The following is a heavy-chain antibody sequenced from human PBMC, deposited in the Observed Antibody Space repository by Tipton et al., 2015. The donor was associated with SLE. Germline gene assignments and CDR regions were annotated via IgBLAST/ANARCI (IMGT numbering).Heavy chain of an antibody. CDR2: IIPIFGTA. J-gene: IGHJ6*02. D-gene: IGHD3-9*01. V-gene: IGHV1-69*01. CDR1: GGTFSSYA. Sequence: QLVQSGPEVKKPGSSVKVSCKASGGTFSSYAISWVRQAPGQGLEWMGGIIPIFGTANYAQKFQARVTITADESTSTAYMELSSLRSEDTAVYYCARDRSYYDILTGYYLYYYGMDVWGQGTTVTVSS. CDR3: ARDRSYYDILTGYYLYYYGMDV.